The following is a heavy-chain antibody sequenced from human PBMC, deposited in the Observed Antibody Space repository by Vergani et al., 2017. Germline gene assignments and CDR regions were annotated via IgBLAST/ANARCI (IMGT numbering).Heavy chain of an antibody. V-gene: IGHV1-69*02. CDR3: ARVSPGDNSGWEPFDY. CDR1: GDIFNNYT. D-gene: IGHD6-19*01. Sequence: QVQLVQSGAEVKKPGSSVKVSCKVSGDIFNNYTVTWVRQAPGQGLEWMGRIIPIIRLATSAQKFQDRVKITGDTSTNTVYMEMNNLRSEDTAVYYCARVSPGDNSGWEPFDYWGQGTLGTGSS. CDR2: IIPIIRLA. J-gene: IGHJ4*02.